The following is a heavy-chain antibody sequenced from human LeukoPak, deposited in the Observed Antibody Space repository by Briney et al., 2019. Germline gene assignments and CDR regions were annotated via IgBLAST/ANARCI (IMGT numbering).Heavy chain of an antibody. CDR2: IKQDGSEK. J-gene: IGHJ6*03. D-gene: IGHD2-15*01. CDR3: ARVLRYCSGGNCYSGGLGYMDV. Sequence: GGSLRLSCAASGFTFSSYWMSWVRQAPGKGLEWVANIKQDGSEKYYVDSVKGRFTISRDNAKNSLFLQMNSLRAEDTAVYYCARVLRYCSGGNCYSGGLGYMDVWGKGTTVTISS. V-gene: IGHV3-7*03. CDR1: GFTFSSYW.